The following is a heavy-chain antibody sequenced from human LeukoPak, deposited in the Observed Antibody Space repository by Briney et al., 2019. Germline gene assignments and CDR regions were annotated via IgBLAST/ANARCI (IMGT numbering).Heavy chain of an antibody. V-gene: IGHV4-39*07. Sequence: SETLSLTCTVSGGSINSSDYYWSWIRQPPGKGLEWIGEINHSGSTNYNPSLKSRVTISVDTSKNQFSLRLSSVTAADTAVYYCARDIAAAGPWYFDLWGRGTLVTVSS. J-gene: IGHJ2*01. CDR1: GGSINSSDYY. CDR2: INHSGST. CDR3: ARDIAAAGPWYFDL. D-gene: IGHD6-13*01.